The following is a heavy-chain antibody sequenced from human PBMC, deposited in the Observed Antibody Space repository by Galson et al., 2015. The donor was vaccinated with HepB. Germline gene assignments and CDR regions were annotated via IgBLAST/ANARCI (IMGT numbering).Heavy chain of an antibody. CDR3: ARDCLGAYDSSGYYPVLGKGHYYYYMDV. V-gene: IGHV3-48*01. Sequence: SLRLSCATSGFTFSSYSMNWVRQAPGKGLEWVSYISSSSSTIYYADSVKGRFTISRDNAKNSLYLQMNSLRAEDTAVYYCARDCLGAYDSSGYYPVLGKGHYYYYMDVWGKGTTVTVSS. CDR1: GFTFSSYS. CDR2: ISSSSSTI. D-gene: IGHD3-22*01. J-gene: IGHJ6*03.